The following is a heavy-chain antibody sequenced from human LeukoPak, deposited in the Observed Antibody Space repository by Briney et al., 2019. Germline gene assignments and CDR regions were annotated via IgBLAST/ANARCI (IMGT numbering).Heavy chain of an antibody. Sequence: SETLSLTCAVYGGSFSGYYWSWIRQPPGKGLEWIGEINHSGSTNYNPSLKSRVTTSVDTSKNQFSLKLSSVTAADTAVYYCARASLLYYYYYGMDVWGQGTTVTVSS. V-gene: IGHV4-34*01. CDR2: INHSGST. CDR1: GGSFSGYY. CDR3: ARASLLYYYYYGMDV. D-gene: IGHD2-15*01. J-gene: IGHJ6*02.